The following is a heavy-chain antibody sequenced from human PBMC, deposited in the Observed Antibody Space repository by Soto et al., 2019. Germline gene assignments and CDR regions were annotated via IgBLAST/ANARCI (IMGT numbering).Heavy chain of an antibody. V-gene: IGHV4-61*01. CDR1: GGSVRSGSYS. J-gene: IGHJ6*02. CDR2: IYYSGST. CDR3: ARGIEGWYQGRYYYGMDV. D-gene: IGHD6-19*01. Sequence: SETLSLTCTVSGGSVRSGSYSWSWIRQPPGKGLEWIGYIYYSGSTNYNPSLKSRVTISVYTSKNQFSLKLSSVTAADTAVYYCARGIEGWYQGRYYYGMDVWGQGTTVTVSS.